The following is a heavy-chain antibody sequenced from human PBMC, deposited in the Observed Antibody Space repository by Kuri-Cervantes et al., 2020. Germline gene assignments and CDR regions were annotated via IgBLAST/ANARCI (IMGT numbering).Heavy chain of an antibody. V-gene: IGHV3-23*01. D-gene: IGHD5-12*01. J-gene: IGHJ5*02. CDR3: AKDALVATIFFGARGALDNWFDP. CDR1: GFTFSGYA. CDR2: VAGGDGPT. Sequence: GESLKISCAASGFTFSGYAMSWVRQAPGKGLEWVSSVAGGDGPTYTTFYTDSVKGRFTISRDNSNNTLYLQMNSLRAEDTAVYYCAKDALVATIFFGARGALDNWFDPWGQGTLVTVSS.